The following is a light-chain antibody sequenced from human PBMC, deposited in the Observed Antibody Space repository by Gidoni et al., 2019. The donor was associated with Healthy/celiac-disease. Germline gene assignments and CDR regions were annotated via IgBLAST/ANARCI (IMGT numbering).Light chain of an antibody. CDR2: WAS. J-gene: IGKJ3*01. CDR3: QQYYTTPCT. V-gene: IGKV4-1*01. CDR1: QSVLYSSNNKNY. Sequence: QSVLYSSNNKNYLAWYQQKPGQPPKLLIYWASTRESGVPDRFSGSGSGTDFTLTISSLQAEDVAVYYCQQYYTTPCTFGPGTKVDIK.